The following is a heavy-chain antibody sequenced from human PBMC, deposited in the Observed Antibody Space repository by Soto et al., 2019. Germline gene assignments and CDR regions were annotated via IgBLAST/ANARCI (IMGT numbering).Heavy chain of an antibody. J-gene: IGHJ3*02. V-gene: IGHV1-69*02. Sequence: SVKVSCKASGGTFSSYTISWVRQAPGQGLEWMGRIIPILGIANYAQKFQGRVTITADKSTSTAYMELSSLRSEDTAVYYCARGGVDTAMVNDAFDIWGQGTMVTVSS. CDR2: IIPILGIA. D-gene: IGHD5-18*01. CDR1: GGTFSSYT. CDR3: ARGGVDTAMVNDAFDI.